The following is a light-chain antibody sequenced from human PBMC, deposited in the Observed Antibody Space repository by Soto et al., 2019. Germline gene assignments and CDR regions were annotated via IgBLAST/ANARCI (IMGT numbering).Light chain of an antibody. CDR3: QVWGSSSDLYV. CDR2: YDS. V-gene: IGLV3-21*04. J-gene: IGLJ1*01. Sequence: SYELTQPPSVSVAPGKTASITCGGDNIGSKLVHWYRQKPGQAPMLVIFYDSDRPSGIAERFSGSNSGNTATLTISRVEGGDEADYYCQVWGSSSDLYVFGTGTKLTV. CDR1: NIGSKL.